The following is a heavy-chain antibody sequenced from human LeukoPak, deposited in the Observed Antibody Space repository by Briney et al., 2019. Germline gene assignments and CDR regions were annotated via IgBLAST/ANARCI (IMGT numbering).Heavy chain of an antibody. CDR2: IYSGGST. V-gene: IGHV3-53*01. CDR3: AKDQEAYGDYVPFDY. CDR1: GFTVSSNY. J-gene: IGHJ4*02. D-gene: IGHD4-17*01. Sequence: PGGSLRLSCAASGFTVSSNYMSWVRQAPGKGLEWVSVIYSGGSTYYADSVKGRFTISRDNSKNTLYLQMNSLRAEDTAIYYCAKDQEAYGDYVPFDYWGQGTLVTVSS.